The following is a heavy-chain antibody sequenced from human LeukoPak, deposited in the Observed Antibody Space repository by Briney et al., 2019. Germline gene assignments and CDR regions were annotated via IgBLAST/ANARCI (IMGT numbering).Heavy chain of an antibody. D-gene: IGHD4-23*01. CDR2: ISSSGSTI. Sequence: GGSLRLSCAASGFTFSDYYMSWIRQAPGKGLEWVSYISSSGSTIYYADSVKGRFTISRDNAKNSLYLQMNSLRAEDTAVYYCARDLRTTVVTDFDYWGQGTLVTVSS. CDR1: GFTFSDYY. J-gene: IGHJ4*02. V-gene: IGHV3-11*04. CDR3: ARDLRTTVVTDFDY.